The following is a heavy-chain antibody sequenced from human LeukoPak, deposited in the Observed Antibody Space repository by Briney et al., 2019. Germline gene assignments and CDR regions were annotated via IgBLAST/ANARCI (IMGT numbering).Heavy chain of an antibody. CDR3: ARQTGSGLFILP. V-gene: IGHV4-34*01. Sequence: SETLSLTCAVYGGSFSNYYWSWIRQPPEKGLEWIGEISPDGSTTNYNPSLKSRVIISVDTSKNHFSLKLSSVTAADTAVYYCARQTGSGLFILPGDQGTLVTVSS. CDR1: GGSFSNYY. D-gene: IGHD3/OR15-3a*01. CDR2: ISPDGSTT. J-gene: IGHJ4*02.